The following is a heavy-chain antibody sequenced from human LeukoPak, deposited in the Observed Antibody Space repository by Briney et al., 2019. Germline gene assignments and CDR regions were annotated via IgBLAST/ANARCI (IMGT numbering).Heavy chain of an antibody. CDR1: GFTFSSYE. V-gene: IGHV3-48*03. CDR2: ISSSGSTI. CDR3: ARSDPTGTTFYSDY. Sequence: PGGSLRLSCAASGFTFSSYEMNWVRQAPGKGLEWVSYISSSGSTIYHADSVKGRFTISRDNAKNSLYLQMNSLRAEDTAVYYCARSDPTGTTFYSDYWGQGTLITVSS. D-gene: IGHD1-1*01. J-gene: IGHJ4*02.